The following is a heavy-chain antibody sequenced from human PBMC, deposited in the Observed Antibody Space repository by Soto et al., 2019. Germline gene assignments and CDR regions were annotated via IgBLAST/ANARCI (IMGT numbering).Heavy chain of an antibody. D-gene: IGHD2-2*01. CDR1: GYSLSDLS. CDR2: LDAEDGET. Sequence: GASVKVSCKVSGYSLSDLSIHWVRQAPGKGLEWMGGLDAEDGETIYAQKLQGRGTMTEDTSTDTAYMELSSLTSEDTAMYYCATLPRTIERTPAAIWSFDSWRQGTLVTVSS. CDR3: ATLPRTIERTPAAIWSFDS. V-gene: IGHV1-24*01. J-gene: IGHJ4*02.